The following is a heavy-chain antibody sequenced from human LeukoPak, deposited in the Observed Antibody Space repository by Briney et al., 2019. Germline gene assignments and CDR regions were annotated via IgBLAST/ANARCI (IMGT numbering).Heavy chain of an antibody. J-gene: IGHJ5*02. CDR1: GFTFDDYG. CDR3: GRVNCSSTSCSSRGYNWFDP. Sequence: GGSLRLSCAASGFTFDDYGMSWVRQAPGKGLEWVSGINWNGGSTGYADSVKGRFTISRDNAKNSLYLQMNSMRAEDTAVYYWGRVNCSSTSCSSRGYNWFDPWGQGTLVPVSS. D-gene: IGHD2-2*01. CDR2: INWNGGST. V-gene: IGHV3-20*04.